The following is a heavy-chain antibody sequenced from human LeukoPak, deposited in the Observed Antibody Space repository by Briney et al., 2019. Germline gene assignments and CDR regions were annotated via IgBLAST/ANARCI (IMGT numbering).Heavy chain of an antibody. Sequence: PSETLSLTCAVYGGSFSGYYWSWVRQPPGKGLEGMGEINHSGSTNYNPSLKSRVTISVDTSKNQFSLKLSSVTAADTAVYYCARGVHYDILTGYYIYYYYYMDVWGKGTTVTVSS. V-gene: IGHV4-34*01. CDR3: ARGVHYDILTGYYIYYYYYMDV. CDR2: INHSGST. D-gene: IGHD3-9*01. CDR1: GGSFSGYY. J-gene: IGHJ6*03.